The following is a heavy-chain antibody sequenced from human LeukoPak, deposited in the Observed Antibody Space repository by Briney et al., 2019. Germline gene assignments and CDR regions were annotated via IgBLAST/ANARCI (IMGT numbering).Heavy chain of an antibody. V-gene: IGHV3-21*01. CDR2: ISSSSSYI. J-gene: IGHJ5*02. CDR1: GFTFSSYS. Sequence: GGSLRLSCTASGFTFSSYSMNWVRQAPGKGLEWVSSISSSSSYIYYADSVKGRFTISRDNAKNSLYLQMNSLRAEDTAVYYCARSRVVPAAPRLRRQKGYNWFDPWGQGTLVTVSS. CDR3: ARSRVVPAAPRLRRQKGYNWFDP. D-gene: IGHD2-2*01.